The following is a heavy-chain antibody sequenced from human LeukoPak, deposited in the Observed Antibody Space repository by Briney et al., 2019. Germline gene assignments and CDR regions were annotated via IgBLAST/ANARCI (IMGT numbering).Heavy chain of an antibody. CDR2: IYHSGTT. CDR1: GYSISSGYF. D-gene: IGHD4-11*01. CDR3: ARPADSSDYGAAFEW. J-gene: IGHJ4*02. V-gene: IGHV4-38-2*01. Sequence: SETLSLTCGVSGYSISSGYFWGWIRQSPGKGLEWTGSIYHSGTTYFNPSLKSRVTISVDTSENQFSLNVRSVTAADTAVYYCARPADSSDYGAAFEWWGSGTLVTVSS.